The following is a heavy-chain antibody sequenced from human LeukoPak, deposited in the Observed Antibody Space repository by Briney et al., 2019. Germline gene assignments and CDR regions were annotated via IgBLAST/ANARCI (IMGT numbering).Heavy chain of an antibody. CDR3: ARDGKLRAFDI. Sequence: GGSLRLSRAASGFTFSSYSMNWVRQAPGKGLEWVSYISSSSSTIYYADSVKGRFTISRDNAKNSLYLQMNSLRAEDTAVYYCARDGKLRAFDIWGQGTMVTVSS. V-gene: IGHV3-48*01. CDR1: GFTFSSYS. CDR2: ISSSSSTI. D-gene: IGHD1-1*01. J-gene: IGHJ3*02.